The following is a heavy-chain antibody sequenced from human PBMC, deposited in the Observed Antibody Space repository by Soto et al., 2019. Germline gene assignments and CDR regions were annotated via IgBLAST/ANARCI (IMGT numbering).Heavy chain of an antibody. J-gene: IGHJ5*02. D-gene: IGHD3-22*01. CDR1: GGSVSSGSYY. V-gene: IGHV4-61*01. CDR3: ARDRSGYYRGYSWFDP. CDR2: IYYSGST. Sequence: QVQLQESGPGLVKPSETLSLTCTVSGGSVSSGSYYWSWIRQPPGKGLEWIGYIYYSGSTNYNPSHKSRVAISVDTSKNQFSLKLSSVTAADTAVYYCARDRSGYYRGYSWFDPWGQGTLVTVSS.